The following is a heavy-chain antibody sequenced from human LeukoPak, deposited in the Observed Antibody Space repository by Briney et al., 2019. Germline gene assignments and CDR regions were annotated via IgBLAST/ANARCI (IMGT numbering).Heavy chain of an antibody. CDR2: IYPGDSGP. J-gene: IGHJ3*01. V-gene: IGHV5-51*01. CDR1: GYCFTSYC. D-gene: IGHD1-26*01. Sequence: GASLQISCKVSGYCFTSYCIGWVRQMPGKGLEWMGIIYPGDSGPTYSPSFQGQVTISVDKSINTAYLQWSSLQAADTAMYYCGMSGDRVPLQDDVFDVWGQGTMVTVST. CDR3: GMSGDRVPLQDDVFDV.